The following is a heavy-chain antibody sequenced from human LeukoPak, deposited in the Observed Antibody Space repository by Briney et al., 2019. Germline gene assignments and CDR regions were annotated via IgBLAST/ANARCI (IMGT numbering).Heavy chain of an antibody. Sequence: PGGSLRLSCTASEFTFSDYYMSWIRQAPGKGLEWLAYISSSGYTIYYADSVKGRFTISRDNAKNSLHLQMNSLRAEDTAVYYLASTVETGRYSAPLDLWDQGSLVTVSS. J-gene: IGHJ5*01. CDR1: EFTFSDYY. CDR3: ASTVETGRYSAPLDL. D-gene: IGHD5-24*01. CDR2: ISSSGYTI. V-gene: IGHV3-11*04.